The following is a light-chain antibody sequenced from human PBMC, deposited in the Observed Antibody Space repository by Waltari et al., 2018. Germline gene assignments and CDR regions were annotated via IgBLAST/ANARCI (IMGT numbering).Light chain of an antibody. J-gene: IGKJ4*01. Sequence: DIQLTQSPSFLSASIGDSVSITCRASQGISSYLAWYQQKPGKAPNLLIYGASALQSGVPSRFSGSGSGTEFTLTITSLQSEDLATYYCQQVNSYPLTFGGGTKVDIK. CDR1: QGISSY. V-gene: IGKV1-9*01. CDR2: GAS. CDR3: QQVNSYPLT.